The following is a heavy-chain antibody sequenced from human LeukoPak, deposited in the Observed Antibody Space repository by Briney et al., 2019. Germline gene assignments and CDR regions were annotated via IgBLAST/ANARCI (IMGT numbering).Heavy chain of an antibody. Sequence: ASVKVSCKASGGTFSIYAISWVRQAPGQGLEWMGGIIAIFGTANYAQKFQGRVTITADESTSTAYMELSSLRAEDTAVYYCARGITVGATTYGAFDIWGQGTMVTVSS. J-gene: IGHJ3*02. CDR1: GGTFSIYA. V-gene: IGHV1-69*13. D-gene: IGHD1-26*01. CDR3: ARGITVGATTYGAFDI. CDR2: IIAIFGTA.